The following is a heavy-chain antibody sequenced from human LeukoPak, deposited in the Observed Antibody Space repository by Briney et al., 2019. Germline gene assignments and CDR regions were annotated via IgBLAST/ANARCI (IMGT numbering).Heavy chain of an antibody. CDR2: INPSGGST. J-gene: IGHJ5*02. Sequence: ASVKVPCKASGGTFSSYAISWVRQAPGQGLEWMGIINPSGGSTSYAQKFQGRVTMTRDTSTSTVYMELSSLRSEDTAVYYCARVAYDMVTPWFDPWGQGTLVTVSS. CDR1: GGTFSSYA. V-gene: IGHV1-46*01. D-gene: IGHD4-23*01. CDR3: ARVAYDMVTPWFDP.